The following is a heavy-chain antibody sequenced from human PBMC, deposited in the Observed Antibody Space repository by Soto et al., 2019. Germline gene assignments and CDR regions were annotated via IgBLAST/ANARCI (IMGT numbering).Heavy chain of an antibody. V-gene: IGHV3-30*03. Sequence: PGGSLRLSCAASGFTFSSYGMHWVRQAPGKGLEWVAVISYDGNIKYYADSVKGRFTISRDNSQNTLYLQMNSLRAEDTAVFFCARDRAPLHTTSRGYFDYWGQGTLVTVPS. J-gene: IGHJ4*02. D-gene: IGHD2-2*01. CDR1: GFTFSSYG. CDR2: ISYDGNIK. CDR3: ARDRAPLHTTSRGYFDY.